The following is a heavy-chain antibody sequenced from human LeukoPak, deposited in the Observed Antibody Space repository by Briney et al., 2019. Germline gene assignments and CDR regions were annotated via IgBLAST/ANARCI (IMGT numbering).Heavy chain of an antibody. D-gene: IGHD2-2*02. CDR1: GGSISSSSYY. J-gene: IGHJ4*02. CDR3: ATYCSSTSCYTKDN. Sequence: SETLSLICTVSGGSISSSSYYWGWIRQPPGKGLERIGSIYYSGSTYYNPSLKSRVTISVDTSKNQFSLKLSSVTAADTAVYYCATYCSSTSCYTKDNWGQGTLVTVSS. V-gene: IGHV4-39*01. CDR2: IYYSGST.